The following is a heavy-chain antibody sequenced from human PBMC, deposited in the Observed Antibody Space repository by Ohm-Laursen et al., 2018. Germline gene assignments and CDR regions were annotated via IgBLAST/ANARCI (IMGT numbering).Heavy chain of an antibody. CDR3: AKDGGSGSYYFDY. V-gene: IGHV3-9*01. D-gene: IGHD3-10*01. CDR2: ISWNSGSI. CDR1: GFTFSSYA. J-gene: IGHJ4*02. Sequence: SLRLSCAASGFTFSSYAMHWVRQAPGKGLEWVSGISWNSGSIGYADSVKGRFTISRDNAKNSLYLQMNSLRAEDTALYYCAKDGGSGSYYFDYWGQGTPVTVSS.